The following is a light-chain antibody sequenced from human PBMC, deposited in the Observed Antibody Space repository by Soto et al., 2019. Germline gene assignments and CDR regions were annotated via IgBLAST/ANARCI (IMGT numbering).Light chain of an antibody. CDR1: RGISDS. V-gene: IGKV1-9*01. CDR2: AAS. J-gene: IGKJ2*01. Sequence: IQLTQSPSSLSASVGDRVTITCRASRGISDSLAWYQQKPGKAPNLLIYAASTLQSGVPSRFSGSGSGTDFTLTITSLQPEDSSTYFCQQLNGFPYTFGQGTRLEI. CDR3: QQLNGFPYT.